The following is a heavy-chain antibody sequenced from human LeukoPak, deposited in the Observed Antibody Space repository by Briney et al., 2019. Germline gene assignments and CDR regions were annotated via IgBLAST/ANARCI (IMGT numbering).Heavy chain of an antibody. D-gene: IGHD3-22*01. CDR3: ARDPTYYYDSSGSGLDV. CDR1: GGTFSSYA. CDR2: IIPIFGTA. V-gene: IGHV1-69*13. J-gene: IGHJ6*02. Sequence: SVKVSCKASGGTFSSYAISWVRQAPGQGLEWMGGIIPIFGTANYAQKFQGRVTITADESTSTAYMELSSLRSEDTAVYYCARDPTYYYDSSGSGLDVWGQGTTVTVSS.